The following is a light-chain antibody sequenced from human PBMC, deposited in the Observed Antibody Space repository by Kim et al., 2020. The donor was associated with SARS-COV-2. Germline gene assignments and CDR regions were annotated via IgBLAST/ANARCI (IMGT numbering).Light chain of an antibody. Sequence: MAPGEGATLSCRASQTVNYNYLAWYQHKPGQAPRLLIHDASSRATGIPDRFSGSGSGTDFTLTISRLEPEDVAVYYCQQYGRSAAFGQGTKVDIK. CDR1: QTVNYNY. V-gene: IGKV3-20*01. CDR2: DAS. J-gene: IGKJ1*01. CDR3: QQYGRSAA.